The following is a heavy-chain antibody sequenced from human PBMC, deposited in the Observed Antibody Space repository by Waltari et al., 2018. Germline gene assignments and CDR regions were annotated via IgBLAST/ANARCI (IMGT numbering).Heavy chain of an antibody. V-gene: IGHV4-31*03. CDR3: ARGPIDGEPDY. J-gene: IGHJ4*02. CDR2: CYHRGST. CDR1: GGSISSGGYY. Sequence: QVQLQESGPGLVKPSQTLSLTCTVSGGSISSGGYYWSWIRQHPGKGLEWIGYCYHRGSTDYNPSIKSRVTISVDRSKNQFSLKLSSVTAADTAVYYCARGPIDGEPDYWGQGTLVTVSS. D-gene: IGHD2-21*01.